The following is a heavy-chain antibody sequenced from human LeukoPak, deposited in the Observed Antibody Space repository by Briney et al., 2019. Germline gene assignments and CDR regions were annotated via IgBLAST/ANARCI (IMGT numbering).Heavy chain of an antibody. J-gene: IGHJ6*02. CDR3: ARDVGIFGVGMDV. CDR2: IYYSGST. Sequence: GYIYYSGSTNYNPSLKSRVTISVDTSKNQSSLKLSSVTAADTAVYYCARDVGIFGVGMDVWGQGTTVTVSS. V-gene: IGHV4-59*01. D-gene: IGHD3-3*02.